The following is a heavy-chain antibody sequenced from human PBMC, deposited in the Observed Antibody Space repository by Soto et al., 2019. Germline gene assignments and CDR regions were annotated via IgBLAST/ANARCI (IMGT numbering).Heavy chain of an antibody. J-gene: IGHJ3*02. CDR3: ARDPRTYYYDSSGYPDAFDI. CDR1: GFSFSSCE. V-gene: IGHV3-48*03. D-gene: IGHD3-22*01. CDR2: ISSSGSAI. Sequence: GGSLRLSCAASGFSFSSCEMNWVRQAPGKGLEWVSYISSSGSAIYYADSVKGRFTISRDNAKNSLYLQMNSLRAEDTAVYYCARDPRTYYYDSSGYPDAFDIWGQGTMVTVSS.